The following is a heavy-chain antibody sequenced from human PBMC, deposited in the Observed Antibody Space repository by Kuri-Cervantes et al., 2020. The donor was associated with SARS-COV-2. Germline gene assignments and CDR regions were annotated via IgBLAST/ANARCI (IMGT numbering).Heavy chain of an antibody. CDR3: ARREDAFDI. CDR1: GYTFTSYY. Sequence: ASVKVSCKASGYTFTSYYMHWVRQAPGQGLEWMGIINPSGGSTSYAQKFQGRVTITTDESTSTAYMELSSPKASDTAMYYCARREDAFDIWGQGTMVTVSS. D-gene: IGHD1-26*01. V-gene: IGHV1-46*01. CDR2: INPSGGST. J-gene: IGHJ3*02.